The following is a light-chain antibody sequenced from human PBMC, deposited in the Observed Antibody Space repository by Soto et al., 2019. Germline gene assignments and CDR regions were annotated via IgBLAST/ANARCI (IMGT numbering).Light chain of an antibody. CDR1: QSFSSSY. V-gene: IGKV3-20*01. CDR2: GAS. CDR3: QYYGRSPPYT. Sequence: EIVLTQSPGTLSLSPGEGATLSCRTSQSFSSSYLSWFQQRPGQAPRLLIYGASNRASGIPDRFSGSGSGTDFTLTISSLEPEDFAVYYCQYYGRSPPYTFGQGTKLDIK. J-gene: IGKJ2*01.